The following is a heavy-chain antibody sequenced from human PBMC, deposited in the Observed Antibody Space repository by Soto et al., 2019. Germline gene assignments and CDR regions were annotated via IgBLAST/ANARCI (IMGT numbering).Heavy chain of an antibody. CDR3: ARAVLPYGQAFDY. J-gene: IGHJ4*02. V-gene: IGHV4-31*11. CDR1: GDSISSGTYY. Sequence: QVQLQESGPGLVKPSQTLSLTCAVSGDSISSGTYYWSWIRQHPGKGLEWIGYIYYSGSTYYNPSLKSRVIISVDTSKNQFSLKLSSVTAADTAVYFGARAVLPYGQAFDYWGQGTLVTVSS. CDR2: IYYSGST. D-gene: IGHD3-10*01.